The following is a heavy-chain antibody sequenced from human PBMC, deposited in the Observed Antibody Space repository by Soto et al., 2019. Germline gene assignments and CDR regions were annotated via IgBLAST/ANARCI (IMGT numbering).Heavy chain of an antibody. V-gene: IGHV4-59*01. CDR1: GGSISSYY. CDR3: ARGDGGRGGSCYSKGVSSFDP. Sequence: QVQLQESGPGLVKPSETLSLTCTVSGGSISSYYWSWIRQPPGKGLEWIGYIYYSGSTNYNPSLKSRVTTSVDTSKNQFSLKLSAVTAADTAVYYCARGDGGRGGSCYSKGVSSFDPWGQGTLVAVSS. D-gene: IGHD2-15*01. CDR2: IYYSGST. J-gene: IGHJ5*02.